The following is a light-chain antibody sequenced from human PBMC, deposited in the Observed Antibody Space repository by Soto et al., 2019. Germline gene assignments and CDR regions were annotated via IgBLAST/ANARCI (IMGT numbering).Light chain of an antibody. CDR3: QQYHNWPYT. V-gene: IGKV3-15*01. CDR2: GAS. Sequence: EIVMTQSPASLSVSPGARATLSCRASQPVSRNFAWYRQRPGQAPTLLIYGASTRATDIPARFSGSGSGTEFTLTISSLQSEDFAVYYCQQYHNWPYTFGQGTKLEIK. CDR1: QPVSRN. J-gene: IGKJ2*01.